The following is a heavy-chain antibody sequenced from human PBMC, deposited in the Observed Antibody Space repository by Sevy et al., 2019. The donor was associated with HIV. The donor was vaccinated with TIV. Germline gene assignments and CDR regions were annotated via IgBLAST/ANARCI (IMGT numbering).Heavy chain of an antibody. V-gene: IGHV3-21*01. CDR2: ISSGNSYI. CDR1: GFTFSRYS. J-gene: IGHJ4*02. Sequence: GGSLRLSCGASGFTFSRYSMNWVRQAPGKGLEWVSSISSGNSYIYYADSVKGRFTISRDNAKNSLYLHMNSLRAEDTAVYYCARGSGAVVAGNDFDYWGQGILVTVSS. D-gene: IGHD6-19*01. CDR3: ARGSGAVVAGNDFDY.